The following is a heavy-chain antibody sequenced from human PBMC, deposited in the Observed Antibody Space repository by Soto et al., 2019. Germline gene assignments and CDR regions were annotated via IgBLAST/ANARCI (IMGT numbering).Heavy chain of an antibody. CDR2: IIPIFGTA. Sequence: QVQLVQSGAEVKKTGSSVKVSCKASGGTFSSYAIRWVRQAAGQGLEWMGGIIPIFGTANYAQKFQGRVTITADESTSTAYMELSSLRSEDTAVYYCARARDGYNFDYWGQGTLVTVSS. V-gene: IGHV1-69*12. D-gene: IGHD5-12*01. CDR3: ARARDGYNFDY. J-gene: IGHJ4*02. CDR1: GGTFSSYA.